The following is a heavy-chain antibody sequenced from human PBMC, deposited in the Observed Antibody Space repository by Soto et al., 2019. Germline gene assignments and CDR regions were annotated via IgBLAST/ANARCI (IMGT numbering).Heavy chain of an antibody. Sequence: GGSLRLSCEASGLILSDYYMSWIRQAPGKGLEWVSYISGIGSTIYLADSVKGRFTISRDNAKNSLYLQMHSLRAEDTAVYYCARDEHSTGLWGQGTLVTVSS. J-gene: IGHJ4*02. V-gene: IGHV3-11*01. CDR3: ARDEHSTGL. D-gene: IGHD3-22*01. CDR2: ISGIGSTI. CDR1: GLILSDYY.